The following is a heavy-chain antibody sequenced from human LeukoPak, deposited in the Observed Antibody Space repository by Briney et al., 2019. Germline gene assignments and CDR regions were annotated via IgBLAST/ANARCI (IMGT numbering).Heavy chain of an antibody. Sequence: GGSLRLSCAASGFTFSSYAMSWVRQAPGKGLEWVSAISGSGGSTYYADSVKGRFTISRDNAKNSLYLQMNSLRAEDTAVYYCAREGYCSGGSCYPIWGQGTMVTVSS. J-gene: IGHJ3*02. D-gene: IGHD2-15*01. CDR2: ISGSGGST. CDR1: GFTFSSYA. CDR3: AREGYCSGGSCYPI. V-gene: IGHV3-23*01.